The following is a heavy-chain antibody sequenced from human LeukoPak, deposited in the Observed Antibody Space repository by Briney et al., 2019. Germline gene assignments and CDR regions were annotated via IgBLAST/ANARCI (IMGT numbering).Heavy chain of an antibody. CDR3: ARVGWEWDYYGSGSYYNSPFDY. J-gene: IGHJ4*02. V-gene: IGHV1-2*02. D-gene: IGHD3-10*01. CDR1: GYTFTGYY. Sequence: GASVKVSCKASGYTFTGYYMHWVRQAPGQGLEWMGWINPNSGGTNYAQKFQGRVTMTRDTSISTAYMELSRLRSDDTAVYYCARVGWEWDYYGSGSYYNSPFDYWGRGTLVTVSS. CDR2: INPNSGGT.